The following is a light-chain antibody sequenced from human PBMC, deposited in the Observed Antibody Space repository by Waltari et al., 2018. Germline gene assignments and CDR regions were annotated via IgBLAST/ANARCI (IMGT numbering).Light chain of an antibody. Sequence: IVLTQSPGTLSLSPGERATLSCRASETVSRALAWYQHKPGQAPRLLIYGASTRAPGIPDRFSGSGSGTDFSLTISGLEPEDFAVYYCQHYVRLPATFGQGTKVEIK. J-gene: IGKJ1*01. CDR3: QHYVRLPAT. V-gene: IGKV3-20*01. CDR2: GAS. CDR1: ETVSRA.